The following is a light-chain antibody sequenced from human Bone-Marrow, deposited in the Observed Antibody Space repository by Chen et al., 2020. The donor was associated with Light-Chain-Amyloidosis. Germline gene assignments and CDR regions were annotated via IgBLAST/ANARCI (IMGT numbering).Light chain of an antibody. J-gene: IGLJ2*01. CDR3: QSADSSGTYEVI. Sequence: SYELTQPPSVSVSPGQTARITCSGDDLPTKYAYWYQQKPGQDLVLVIHRETERPSGISERFSGSSSGTTATLTISGVQAEDEADYHCQSADSSGTYEVIFGGGTKLTVL. V-gene: IGLV3-25*03. CDR1: DLPTKY. CDR2: RET.